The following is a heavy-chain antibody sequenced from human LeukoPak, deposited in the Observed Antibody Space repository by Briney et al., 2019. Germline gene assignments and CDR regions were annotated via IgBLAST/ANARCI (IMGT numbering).Heavy chain of an antibody. J-gene: IGHJ4*02. D-gene: IGHD3-22*01. CDR1: GGTFSSYA. Sequence: SVKVSCRDSGGTFSSYAISWVRQAPGQGLEWMGGIIPIFGTANYAQKFQGRVTITADESTSTAYMELSSLRSEDTAVYYCARDRDYYDSSGYYWGQGTLVTVSS. CDR3: ARDRDYYDSSGYY. CDR2: IIPIFGTA. V-gene: IGHV1-69*13.